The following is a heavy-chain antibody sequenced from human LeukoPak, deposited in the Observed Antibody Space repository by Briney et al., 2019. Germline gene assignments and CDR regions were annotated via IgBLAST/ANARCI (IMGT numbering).Heavy chain of an antibody. V-gene: IGHV4-34*01. CDR1: GGSFSGYY. Sequence: SETLSLTCAVYGGSFSGYYWSWIRQPPGKGLEWIGEINHSGSTNYNPSLKSRVTISVDTSKNQFSLKLSSVTAADTAVYYCASGIAAAGVYFDYWGQGTLVTVSS. CDR3: ASGIAAAGVYFDY. CDR2: INHSGST. J-gene: IGHJ4*02. D-gene: IGHD6-13*01.